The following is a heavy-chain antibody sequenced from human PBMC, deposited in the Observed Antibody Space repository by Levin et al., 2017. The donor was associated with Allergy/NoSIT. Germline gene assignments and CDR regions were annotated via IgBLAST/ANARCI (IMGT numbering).Heavy chain of an antibody. CDR1: GFSVSDND. CDR3: ARPNSRDYPYTFDV. D-gene: IGHD2/OR15-2a*01. J-gene: IGHJ3*01. CDR2: IYRGTNT. Sequence: RSGGSLRLSCGVSGFSVSDNDMSWVRQPPGKGLEWVLVIYRGTNTYADSVKGRFTFSRDISKNTVSLQMDSLRAEDTAVYYCARPNSRDYPYTFDVWGRGTMVTVSS. V-gene: IGHV3-53*01.